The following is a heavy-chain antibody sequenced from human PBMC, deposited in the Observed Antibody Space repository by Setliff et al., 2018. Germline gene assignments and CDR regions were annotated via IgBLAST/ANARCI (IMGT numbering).Heavy chain of an antibody. V-gene: IGHV1-69*02. CDR1: GGTFSSYT. J-gene: IGHJ4*02. Sequence: GASVKVSCKASGGTFSSYTISWVRQAPGQGLEWMGRIIPILGIANYAQKFQCRVTITADKSTSTAYMELSSLRSEDTAVYYCARELNYYYDSSGYFLPDWGQGTLVTVSS. CDR3: ARELNYYYDSSGYFLPD. CDR2: IIPILGIA. D-gene: IGHD3-22*01.